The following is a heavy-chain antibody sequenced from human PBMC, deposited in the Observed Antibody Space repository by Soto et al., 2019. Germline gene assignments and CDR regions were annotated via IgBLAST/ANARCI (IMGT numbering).Heavy chain of an antibody. CDR3: ARVPPRIGRAPFLFDS. J-gene: IGHJ4*02. V-gene: IGHV1-18*01. Sequence: QVHLEQSGAEVKKPGASVKVSCRASGYPFRNFGVAWVRQAPGQGLEWMGWISAYNGDTNYTQSLQGRVSMTTDTSTRTVYMDLRSLRFDDTAVYYCARVPPRIGRAPFLFDSWGQGTLVIVSS. D-gene: IGHD3-3*01. CDR1: GYPFRNFG. CDR2: ISAYNGDT.